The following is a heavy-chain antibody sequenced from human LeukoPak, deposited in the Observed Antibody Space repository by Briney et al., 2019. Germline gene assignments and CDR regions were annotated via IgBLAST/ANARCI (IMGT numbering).Heavy chain of an antibody. CDR1: GYTFTSYY. V-gene: IGHV1-46*01. J-gene: IGHJ4*02. CDR3: AREEFAYYSFDY. Sequence: ASVKVSCKASGYTFTSYYMHWVRQAPGQGLEWMGIINPSGGSTSYAQKFQGRVTMTRDTSTSTVYMELSSLGSEDTAVYYCAREEFAYYSFDYWGQGTLVTVSS. CDR2: INPSGGST. D-gene: IGHD2-21*01.